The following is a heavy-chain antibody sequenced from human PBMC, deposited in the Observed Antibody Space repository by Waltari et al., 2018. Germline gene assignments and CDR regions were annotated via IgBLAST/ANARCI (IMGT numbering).Heavy chain of an antibody. Sequence: EVQLVESGGGLVKPGGSLRLSCAASGFPFSSYSMNWVRQAPGKGLEWVSAISGSGGRTYYADSVKGRFTISRDNSKNTLYLQMNSLRAEDTAVYYCAAVAGTDYWGQGTLVTVSS. J-gene: IGHJ4*02. V-gene: IGHV3-23*04. CDR2: ISGSGGRT. CDR1: GFPFSSYS. D-gene: IGHD6-19*01. CDR3: AAVAGTDY.